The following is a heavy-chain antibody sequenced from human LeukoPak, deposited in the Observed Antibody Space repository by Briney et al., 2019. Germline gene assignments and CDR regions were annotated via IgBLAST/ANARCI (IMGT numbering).Heavy chain of an antibody. V-gene: IGHV3-7*01. D-gene: IGHD3-10*01. CDR1: GFTFSNYW. CDR3: ARDPPSQVRRAFDI. Sequence: GGSLRLSCVGSGFTFSNYWMSWVRQAPGKGLEWVANIKHDGGEKYCVDSVKGRFTISRDNANNSLYLQMNSLRAEDTAVYYCARDPPSQVRRAFDIWGQGTKVTVSS. CDR2: IKHDGGEK. J-gene: IGHJ3*02.